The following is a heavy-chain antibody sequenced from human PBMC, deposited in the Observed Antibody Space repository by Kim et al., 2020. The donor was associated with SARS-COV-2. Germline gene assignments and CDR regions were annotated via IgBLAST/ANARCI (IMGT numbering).Heavy chain of an antibody. D-gene: IGHD3-10*01. CDR1: GFTVSSNY. CDR3: ASKKGYYGSGSYCCGMDV. J-gene: IGHJ6*02. Sequence: GGSLRLSCAASGFTVSSNYMSWVRQAPGKGLEWVSVIYSGGSTYYADSVKGRFTISRDNSKNTLHLQMNSLRAEDTAVYYCASKKGYYGSGSYCCGMDVWGQGTTVTVS. V-gene: IGHV3-66*01. CDR2: IYSGGST.